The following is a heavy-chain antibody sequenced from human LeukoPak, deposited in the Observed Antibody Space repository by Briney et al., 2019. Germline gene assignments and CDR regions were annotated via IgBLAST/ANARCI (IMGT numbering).Heavy chain of an antibody. CDR1: GYSFTSYW. V-gene: IGHV5-10-1*01. CDR2: IDPSDSYT. J-gene: IGHJ5*02. D-gene: IGHD3-10*01. Sequence: GESLKISCKGSGYSFTSYWISSVRQMPGKGLEWMGRIDPSDSYTNYSPSFQGHVTISADKSISTAYLQWSSLKASDTAMYYCAREWYYYGSRSFSWFDPWGQGTLVTVSS. CDR3: AREWYYYGSRSFSWFDP.